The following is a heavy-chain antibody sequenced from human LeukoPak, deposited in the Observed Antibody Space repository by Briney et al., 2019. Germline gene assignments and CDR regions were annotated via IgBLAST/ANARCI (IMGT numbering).Heavy chain of an antibody. Sequence: ASVKVSCKVSGYTLTVLSMHWVRQAPGKGLEWMGGFDPEDGETIYAQKFQGRVTMTEDTSTDTAYMELSSLRSEDTAVYYCATAAMITFGGVIGGRSYDYWGQGTLVTVSS. V-gene: IGHV1-24*01. D-gene: IGHD3-16*02. CDR2: FDPEDGET. CDR3: ATAAMITFGGVIGGRSYDY. J-gene: IGHJ4*02. CDR1: GYTLTVLS.